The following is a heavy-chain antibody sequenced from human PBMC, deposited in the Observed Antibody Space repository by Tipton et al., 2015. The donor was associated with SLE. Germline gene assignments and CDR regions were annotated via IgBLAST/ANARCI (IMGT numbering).Heavy chain of an antibody. CDR2: IYYSGRT. CDR3: ARDRVVVGTGGWFDT. J-gene: IGHJ5*02. CDR1: GGSISKGGYY. Sequence: TLSLTCTVSGGSISKGGYYWSWIRHRPGNGLEWIGYIYYSGRTYYNPSLESRVSISIDTSKNQFSLNLFSVTAADTAVYYCARDRVVVGTGGWFDTWDQGTLVTVSA. D-gene: IGHD2-8*02. V-gene: IGHV4-31*03.